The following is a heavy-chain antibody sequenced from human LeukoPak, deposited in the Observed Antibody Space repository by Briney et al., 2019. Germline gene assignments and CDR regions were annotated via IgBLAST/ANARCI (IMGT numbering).Heavy chain of an antibody. V-gene: IGHV1-2*02. Sequence: ASVKVSCKASGYTFTGYYMHWVRQAPGQGLEWMGWINPNSGGTNYAQKFQGRGTMTRDTSISTAYMELSRLRSDDTAVYYCARQGYGGIDAFDIWGQGTMVTVSS. CDR1: GYTFTGYY. CDR2: INPNSGGT. CDR3: ARQGYGGIDAFDI. J-gene: IGHJ3*02. D-gene: IGHD4-23*01.